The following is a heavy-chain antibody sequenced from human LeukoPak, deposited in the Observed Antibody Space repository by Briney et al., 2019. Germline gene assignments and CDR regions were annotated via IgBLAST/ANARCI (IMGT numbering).Heavy chain of an antibody. V-gene: IGHV3-7*01. J-gene: IGHJ6*02. CDR3: ARFLYYYYGMDV. Sequence: GGSLRLSCAASGFTFSSYVINWVRQAPGKGLEWVANIKQDGSEKYYVDSVKGRFTISRDNAKNSLYLQMNSLRAEDTAVYYCARFLYYYYGMDVWGQGTTVTVSS. CDR2: IKQDGSEK. CDR1: GFTFSSYV.